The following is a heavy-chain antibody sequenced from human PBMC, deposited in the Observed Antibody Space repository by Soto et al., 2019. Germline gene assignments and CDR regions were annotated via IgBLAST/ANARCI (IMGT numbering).Heavy chain of an antibody. CDR1: PITFSSYG. CDR2: ISSSSSYI. CDR3: ARVRGYSSRGSCYLLCYHFDY. J-gene: IGHJ4*02. Sequence: SLRRSGAPSPITFSSYGMHWVRHGPGPRLEWVSAISSSSSYIYYAESVKGRFTMSRDNAKHSLYLQMNSQRAEDTAVYYCARVRGYSSRGSCYLLCYHFDYWGQVTLAIV. D-gene: IGHD2-15*01. V-gene: IGHV3-21*01.